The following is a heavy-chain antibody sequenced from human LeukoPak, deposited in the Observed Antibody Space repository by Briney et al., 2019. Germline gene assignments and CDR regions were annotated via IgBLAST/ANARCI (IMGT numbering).Heavy chain of an antibody. CDR2: IYYSGST. CDR3: ARRARYYDSSGYYYDVWDY. D-gene: IGHD3-22*01. Sequence: SETLSLTCTVSGGSISSSSYYWGWIRQPPGKGLEWIGSIYYSGSTYYNPSLKSRVTISVDTSKNQFSLKLSSVTAADTAVYYCARRARYYDSSGYYYDVWDYWGQGTLVTVSS. J-gene: IGHJ4*02. CDR1: GGSISSSSYY. V-gene: IGHV4-39*01.